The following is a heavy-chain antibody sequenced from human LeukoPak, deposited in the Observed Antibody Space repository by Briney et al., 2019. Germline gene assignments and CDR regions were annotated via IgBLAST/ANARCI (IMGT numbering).Heavy chain of an antibody. CDR3: ARDFQYYDILTGYFPFDY. D-gene: IGHD3-9*01. CDR1: GFTFSSYS. J-gene: IGHJ4*02. V-gene: IGHV3-21*01. CDR2: ISSSSSYI. Sequence: PGGSLRLSCAASGFTFSSYSMNWVRQAPGKGLEWVSSISSSSSYIYYADSVKGRFTISRDNAKNSLYLQMNSLRAEDTAVYYCARDFQYYDILTGYFPFDYWGQGTLVTVSS.